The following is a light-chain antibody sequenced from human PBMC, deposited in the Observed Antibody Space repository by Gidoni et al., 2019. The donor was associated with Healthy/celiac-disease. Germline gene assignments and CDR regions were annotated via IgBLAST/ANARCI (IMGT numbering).Light chain of an antibody. V-gene: IGKV4-1*01. CDR2: WAS. J-gene: IGKJ4*01. CDR3: QQYYSTPLT. Sequence: VMTQSPDSLAVSLGERATINCKSSQSVLYSSNNKNYLAWYQQKPGQPPKLLIYWASTRESGVPDRFSGSGSGTDFTLTISSLQAEDVAVYYCQQYYSTPLTFXGXTKVEIK. CDR1: QSVLYSSNNKNY.